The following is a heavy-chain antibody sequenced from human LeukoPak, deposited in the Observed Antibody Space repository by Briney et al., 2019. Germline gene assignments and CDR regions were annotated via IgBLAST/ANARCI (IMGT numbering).Heavy chain of an antibody. Sequence: SETLSLTCTVSGGSISSYYWSWIRQPPGKGLEWIGYIYYSGSTNYNPSLKSRVTISVDTSKNQFSLKLSSVTAADTAVYYCARGGAHYDFWSGYYYFDYWGQGTLVTVSS. CDR1: GGSISSYY. J-gene: IGHJ4*02. D-gene: IGHD3-3*01. CDR3: ARGGAHYDFWSGYYYFDY. V-gene: IGHV4-59*01. CDR2: IYYSGST.